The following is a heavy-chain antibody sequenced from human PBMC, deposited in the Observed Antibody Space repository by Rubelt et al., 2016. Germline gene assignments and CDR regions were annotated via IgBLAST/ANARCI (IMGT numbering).Heavy chain of an antibody. J-gene: IGHJ3*02. V-gene: IGHV4-59*01. D-gene: IGHD3-16*01. CDR2: IYYSGST. Sequence: QVQLQESGPGLVKPSETLSLTCTVSGGSISSYYWSWIRQPPGKGLEWIGYIYYSGSTNHNPSLRGQDTVAVERSKNQFSRRWGAGTAADTAVYYCARGVTDGAFDIWGQGTMVTVSS. CDR3: ARGVTDGAFDI. CDR1: GGSISSYY.